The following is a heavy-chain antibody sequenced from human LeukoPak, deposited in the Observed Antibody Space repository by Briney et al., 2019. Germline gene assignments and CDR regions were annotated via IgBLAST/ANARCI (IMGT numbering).Heavy chain of an antibody. Sequence: SETLSLTCTVSGGSITSYYWSWIRQPPGRGLEWIGYIYYSGSTNYNPSLKSRVTISVDTSKNQCSLKLSSVTAADTAVYYCARYYYDSSGYYSIDYWGQGTLVTVSS. CDR1: GGSITSYY. CDR2: IYYSGST. CDR3: ARYYYDSSGYYSIDY. J-gene: IGHJ4*02. D-gene: IGHD3-22*01. V-gene: IGHV4-59*01.